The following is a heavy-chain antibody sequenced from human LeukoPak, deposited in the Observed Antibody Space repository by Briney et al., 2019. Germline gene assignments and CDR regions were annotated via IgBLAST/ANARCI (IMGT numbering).Heavy chain of an antibody. Sequence: SETLSLTCAVSGGSISSGGYSWSWIRQPPGEGLEWIGYIYHRGSTYYNPSLKSRVTISVDRSKNQFPLKLSSVTAADTAVYYCARVRYYDSSSYPRTDWYFDLWGRGTLVTVSS. CDR1: GGSISSGGYS. V-gene: IGHV4-30-2*01. D-gene: IGHD3-22*01. CDR3: ARVRYYDSSSYPRTDWYFDL. J-gene: IGHJ2*01. CDR2: IYHRGST.